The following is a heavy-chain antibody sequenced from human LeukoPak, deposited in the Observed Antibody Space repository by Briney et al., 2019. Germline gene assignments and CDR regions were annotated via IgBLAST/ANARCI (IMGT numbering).Heavy chain of an antibody. CDR3: ARDSDILASDAFDI. Sequence: PGGSLRLSCGTSGFTVSSNYMSWVRQAPGKGLEWVSVIYSGGSTYYADSVKGRFTISRDNSKNTLYLQMNSLRAEDTAVYYCARDSDILASDAFDIWGQGTMVTVSS. CDR1: GFTVSSNY. D-gene: IGHD3-9*01. CDR2: IYSGGST. V-gene: IGHV3-66*01. J-gene: IGHJ3*02.